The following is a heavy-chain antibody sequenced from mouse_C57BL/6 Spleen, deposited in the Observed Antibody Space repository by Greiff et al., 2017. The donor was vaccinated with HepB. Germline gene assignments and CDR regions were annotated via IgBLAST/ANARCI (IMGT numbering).Heavy chain of an antibody. D-gene: IGHD3-2*02. CDR1: GYTFTGYW. CDR2: ILPGSGST. CDR3: AVLDSSGYVRYFDY. V-gene: IGHV1-9*01. J-gene: IGHJ2*01. Sequence: VKLMESGAELMKPGASVKLSCKATGYTFTGYWIEWVKQRPGHGLEWIGEILPGSGSTNYNEKFKGKATFTADTSSNTAYMQLSSLTTEDSAIYYCAVLDSSGYVRYFDYWGQGTTLTVSS.